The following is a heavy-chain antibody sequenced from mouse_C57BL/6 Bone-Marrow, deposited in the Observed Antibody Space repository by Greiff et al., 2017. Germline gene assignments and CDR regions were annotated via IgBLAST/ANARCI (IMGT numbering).Heavy chain of an antibody. D-gene: IGHD2-3*01. Sequence: VQLQQSGAELARPGASVKLSCKASGYTFTSYGISWVKQSTGQGLEWIGEIYPRSGNTYYNEKFKGKATLTADKSSSTAYMELRSLTSEDSAVYFCARGLLGWYFDVWGTGTTVTVSA. CDR3: ARGLLGWYFDV. V-gene: IGHV1-81*01. J-gene: IGHJ1*03. CDR1: GYTFTSYG. CDR2: IYPRSGNT.